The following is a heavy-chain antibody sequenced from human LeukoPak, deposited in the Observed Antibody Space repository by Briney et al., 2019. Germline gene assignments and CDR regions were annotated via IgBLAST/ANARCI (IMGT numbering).Heavy chain of an antibody. CDR2: ISYDGSNK. Sequence: GGSLRLSCAASGFTFSSYGMHWVRQAPGKGLEWVAVISYDGSNKYYADSVKGRFTISRDNSKNTLYLQMNSLRAEDTAVYYCAKVIGWDYDFWSCPDYWGQGTLVTVSS. CDR1: GFTFSSYG. J-gene: IGHJ4*02. D-gene: IGHD3-3*01. V-gene: IGHV3-30*18. CDR3: AKVIGWDYDFWSCPDY.